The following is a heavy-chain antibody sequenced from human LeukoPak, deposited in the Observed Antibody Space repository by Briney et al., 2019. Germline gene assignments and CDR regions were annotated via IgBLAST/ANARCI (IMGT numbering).Heavy chain of an antibody. J-gene: IGHJ5*02. Sequence: SETLSLTRTVSGDSISSSDTYWSWIRQPPGKGLEWIGFIYHSGSTYYNPSLKSRVTISVDTSKNQFSLKLNSVTAADTAVYYCASCRAHWFGPWGQGMLVTVSS. CDR2: IYHSGST. V-gene: IGHV4-30-4*01. CDR1: GDSISSSDTY. CDR3: ASCRAHWFGP.